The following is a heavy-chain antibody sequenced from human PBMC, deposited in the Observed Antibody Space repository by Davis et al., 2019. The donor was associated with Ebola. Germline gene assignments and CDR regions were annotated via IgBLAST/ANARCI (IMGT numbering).Heavy chain of an antibody. D-gene: IGHD3-10*01. V-gene: IGHV4-34*01. J-gene: IGHJ4*02. Sequence: MPGGSLRLSCAVYGGSFSGYYWSWIRQPPGKGLEWIGEINHSGSTNYNPSLKSRVTISVDTSKNQFSLKLSSVTAADTAVYYCASSRNYYGSGSYYNDRDYWGRGTLVTVSS. CDR2: INHSGST. CDR1: GGSFSGYY. CDR3: ASSRNYYGSGSYYNDRDY.